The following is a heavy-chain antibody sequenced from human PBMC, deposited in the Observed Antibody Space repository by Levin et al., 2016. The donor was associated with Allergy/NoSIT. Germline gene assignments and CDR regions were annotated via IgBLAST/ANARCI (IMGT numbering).Heavy chain of an antibody. J-gene: IGHJ6*02. CDR3: ARDYNRRLPRIYYYYYGMDV. V-gene: IGHV3-33*01. CDR1: GFTFSSYG. CDR2: IWYDGSNK. D-gene: IGHD1-14*01. Sequence: GGSLRLSCAASGFTFSSYGMHWVRQAPGKGLEWVAVIWYDGSNKYYADSVKGRFTISRDNSKNTLYLQMNSLRAEDTAVYYCARDYNRRLPRIYYYYYGMDVWGQGTTVTVSS.